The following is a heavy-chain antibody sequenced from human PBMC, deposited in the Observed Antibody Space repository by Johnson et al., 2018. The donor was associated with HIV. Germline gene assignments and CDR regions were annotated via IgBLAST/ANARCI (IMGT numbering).Heavy chain of an antibody. J-gene: IGHJ3*02. CDR2: INWNGGST. CDR1: GFTFSSYG. CDR3: ARDSVYGDYDGVDAFDM. Sequence: VQLVESGGGVVQPGGSLRLSCAASGFTFSSYGMSWVRQAPGKGLEWVSGINWNGGSTGYADSVKGRFTISSDNAKNSLYLQMNSLRAEDTALYYCARDSVYGDYDGVDAFDMWGQGTVVTVSS. D-gene: IGHD4-17*01. V-gene: IGHV3-20*04.